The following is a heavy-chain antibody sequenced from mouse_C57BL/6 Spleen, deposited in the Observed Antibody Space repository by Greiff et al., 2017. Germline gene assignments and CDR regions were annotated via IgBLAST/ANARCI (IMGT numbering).Heavy chain of an antibody. Sequence: EVKLVESGTVLARPGASVKMSCKTSGYTFTSYWMHWVKQRPGQGLEWIGAIYPGNSDTSYNQKFKGKAKLTAVTSASTAYMGLSSLTNEDSAVYYCTRGGYGSSPYAMDYWGQGTSVTVSS. CDR3: TRGGYGSSPYAMDY. CDR1: GYTFTSYW. J-gene: IGHJ4*01. CDR2: IYPGNSDT. D-gene: IGHD1-1*01. V-gene: IGHV1-5*01.